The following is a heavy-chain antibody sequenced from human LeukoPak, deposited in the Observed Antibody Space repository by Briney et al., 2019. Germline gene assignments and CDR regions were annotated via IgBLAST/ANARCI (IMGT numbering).Heavy chain of an antibody. Sequence: RGSLRLSCAASGFTFSSYWMSWVRQAPGKGLEWVANIKQDGSEKYYVDSVKGRFTISRDNAKNSLYLQMNSLRAEDTAVYYCARKGYCSSTSCSNYYYYGMDVWGKGTTVTVSS. CDR2: IKQDGSEK. CDR3: ARKGYCSSTSCSNYYYYGMDV. J-gene: IGHJ6*04. CDR1: GFTFSSYW. D-gene: IGHD2-2*01. V-gene: IGHV3-7*03.